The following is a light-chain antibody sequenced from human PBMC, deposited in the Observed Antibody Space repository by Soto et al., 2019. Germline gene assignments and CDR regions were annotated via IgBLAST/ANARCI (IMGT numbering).Light chain of an antibody. CDR3: QQYYASSWT. Sequence: EIVLTQSTGTLSLSPGERATLSCRASQSISSTYLAWYRQKPGQAPRLLIYAASSRATGIPDRFSGSGSGTDFTLTIRRLEPEDFAVYYCQQYYASSWTFGQGTRVEIK. J-gene: IGKJ1*01. CDR2: AAS. CDR1: QSISSTY. V-gene: IGKV3-20*01.